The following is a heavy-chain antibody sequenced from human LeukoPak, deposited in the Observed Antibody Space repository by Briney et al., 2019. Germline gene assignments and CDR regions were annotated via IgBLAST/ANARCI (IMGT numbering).Heavy chain of an antibody. Sequence: GGSLRLSCAASGFTFSSYAMSWVRQAPGKGLEWVSAISGSGGSTYYADSVKGRFTISRDNSKNPLYLQMNSLRAEDTAVYYCAKAATAPIHYYYYYYMDVWGKGTTVTVSS. CDR3: AKAATAPIHYYYYYYMDV. CDR1: GFTFSSYA. V-gene: IGHV3-23*01. D-gene: IGHD2-21*02. CDR2: ISGSGGST. J-gene: IGHJ6*03.